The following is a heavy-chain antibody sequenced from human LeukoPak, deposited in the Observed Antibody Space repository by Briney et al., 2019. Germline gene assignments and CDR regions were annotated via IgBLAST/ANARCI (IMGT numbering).Heavy chain of an antibody. Sequence: PGGSLRLSCSASRFSFSDYGMHWVRQAPCKGLEWVAFIHYDRSSEYYAESVSVRFTISRDKSKYTLYLEMNSLRPGDSVVYYCVKDAFGSSYDWGQGTLVTVSS. CDR3: VKDAFGSSYD. CDR2: IHYDRSSE. CDR1: RFSFSDYG. V-gene: IGHV3-30*02. D-gene: IGHD2-2*01. J-gene: IGHJ4*02.